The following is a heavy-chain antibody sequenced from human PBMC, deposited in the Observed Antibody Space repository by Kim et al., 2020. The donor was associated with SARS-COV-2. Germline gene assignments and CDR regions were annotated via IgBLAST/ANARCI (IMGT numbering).Heavy chain of an antibody. D-gene: IGHD1-1*01. V-gene: IGHV1-3*01. CDR2: IDAGNGKT. CDR1: GYTFTNSF. CDR3: ARPPRRDAYNPPDY. J-gene: IGHJ4*02. Sequence: ASVKVSCKASGYTFTNSFMHWVRQAPGQRLEWMGWIDAGNGKTKYSQKFQGRVTITRDTSASIVYMELSSLRSEDTAVYYCARPPRRDAYNPPDYWGQGTLVTVSS.